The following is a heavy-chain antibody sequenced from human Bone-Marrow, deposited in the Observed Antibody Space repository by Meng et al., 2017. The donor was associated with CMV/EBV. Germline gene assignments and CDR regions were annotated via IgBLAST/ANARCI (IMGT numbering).Heavy chain of an antibody. CDR3: AKAVSRGLLEWSLGYYYGMDV. V-gene: IGHV3-23*03. CDR2: IYSGGSST. Sequence: GESLKISCAASGFTFSSYAMSWVRQAPGKGLEWVSVIYSGGSSTYYADCVKGRFTISRDNSKNTLYLQTNSLRAEDTAVYYCAKAVSRGLLEWSLGYYYGMDVWGQGTTVTVSS. J-gene: IGHJ6*02. CDR1: GFTFSSYA. D-gene: IGHD3-3*01.